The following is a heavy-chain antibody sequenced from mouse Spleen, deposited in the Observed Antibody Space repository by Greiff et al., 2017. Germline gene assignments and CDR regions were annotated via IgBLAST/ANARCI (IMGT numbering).Heavy chain of an antibody. CDR2: ISYDGSN. J-gene: IGHJ2*01. CDR3: ARDPFYYDYDGDY. CDR1: GYSITSGYY. D-gene: IGHD2-4*01. V-gene: IGHV3-6*01. Sequence: VQLKESGPGLVKPSQSLSLTCSVTGYSITSGYYWNWIRQFPGNKLEWMGYISYDGSNNYNPSLKNRISITRDTSKNQFFLKLNSVTTEDTATYYCARDPFYYDYDGDYWGQGTTLTVSS.